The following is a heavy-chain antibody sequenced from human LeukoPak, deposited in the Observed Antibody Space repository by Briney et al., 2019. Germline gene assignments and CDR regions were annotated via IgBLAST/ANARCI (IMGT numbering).Heavy chain of an antibody. J-gene: IGHJ4*02. D-gene: IGHD1-26*01. CDR3: AVGDVPKQDY. CDR2: INHSGST. CDR1: GGSISRSSYY. V-gene: IGHV4-39*07. Sequence: PSETLSLTCTVSGGSISRSSYYWSWIRQPPGKGLEWIGGINHSGSTNYNPSLKSRVTISVDTSKNQFSLKLSSVTAADTAVYYCAVGDVPKQDYWGQGTLVTVSS.